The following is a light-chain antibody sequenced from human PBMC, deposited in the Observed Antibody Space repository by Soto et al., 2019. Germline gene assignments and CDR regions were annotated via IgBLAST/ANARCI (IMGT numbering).Light chain of an antibody. CDR1: QSVSSY. CDR2: GAS. J-gene: IGKJ1*01. Sequence: EIVLTQSPGTLSLSPGERATLSCRASQSVSSYLAWYQQKPGQAPRLLIYGASSRATGIPDRFSGSGSGTDFTLTISSLQPDDFVTYYCQQYNTYPWTFGQGTKVDIK. V-gene: IGKV3-20*01. CDR3: QQYNTYPWT.